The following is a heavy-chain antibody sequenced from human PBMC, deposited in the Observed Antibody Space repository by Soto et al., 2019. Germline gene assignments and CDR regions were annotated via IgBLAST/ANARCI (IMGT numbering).Heavy chain of an antibody. CDR1: GGTFSSYA. D-gene: IGHD3-22*01. CDR3: ARVRHDSRGGYFEY. CDR2: IIPIFGTA. Sequence: QVQLVQSGAEVKKPGSAVNVSCKASGGTFSSYAISWVRQAPGQGLEWMGGIIPIFGTANYAQKFQGRVTITADESTSTAYMELSSLRSEDTAVYYCARVRHDSRGGYFEYWGQGTLVTVSS. V-gene: IGHV1-69*01. J-gene: IGHJ4*02.